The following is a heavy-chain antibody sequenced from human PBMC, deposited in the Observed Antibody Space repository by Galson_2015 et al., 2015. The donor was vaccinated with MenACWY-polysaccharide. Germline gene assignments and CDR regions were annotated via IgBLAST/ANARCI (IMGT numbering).Heavy chain of an antibody. CDR1: GFTFSHFY. D-gene: IGHD2-15*01. Sequence: SLRLSCAASGFTFSHFYMAWIRQAPGRGLEWVSYISTDEISTYYADSVKGRATISRDNAENSLYLQINKLTADDTAIYYCARGLRGSGGKTPDYWGQGTLVTVSS. CDR3: ARGLRGSGGKTPDY. CDR2: ISTDEIST. J-gene: IGHJ4*02. V-gene: IGHV3-11*01.